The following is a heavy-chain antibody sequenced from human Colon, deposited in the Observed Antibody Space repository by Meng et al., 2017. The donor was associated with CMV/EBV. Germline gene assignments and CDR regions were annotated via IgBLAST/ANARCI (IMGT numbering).Heavy chain of an antibody. CDR2: ISGSGGST. CDR3: ARGDTAVVTHQYGMDV. D-gene: IGHD5-18*01. J-gene: IGHJ6*02. Sequence: GESLKISCAASGFTFSSYAMSWVRQAPGKGLEWVSAISGSGGSTYYADSVKGRFTISRDNSKNTLYLQMNSLTVEDTAVYFCARGDTAVVTHQYGMDVWGQGTTVTVSS. CDR1: GFTFSSYA. V-gene: IGHV3-23*01.